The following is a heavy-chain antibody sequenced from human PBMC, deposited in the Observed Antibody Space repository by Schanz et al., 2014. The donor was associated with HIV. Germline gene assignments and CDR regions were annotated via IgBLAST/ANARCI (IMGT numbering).Heavy chain of an antibody. D-gene: IGHD3-22*01. Sequence: QVQLGESGGGVVQPGRSLRLSCEASGFTFNNYGMPWVRQAPGKGLEWVGVKTNDGRNKYFADSVKGRFTISRDNSKNTLYLQMKSPRAADTAVYYCAKDRNYYDDKYWGKGNYYYYYGMDVWGQGTTVIVSS. J-gene: IGHJ6*02. CDR2: KTNDGRNK. CDR1: GFTFNNYG. V-gene: IGHV3-30*18. CDR3: AKDRNYYDDKYWGKGNYYYYYGMDV.